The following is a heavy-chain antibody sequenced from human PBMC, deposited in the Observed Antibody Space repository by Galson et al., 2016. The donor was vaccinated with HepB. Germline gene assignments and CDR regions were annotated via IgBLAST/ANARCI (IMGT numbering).Heavy chain of an antibody. CDR2: IRSDGSPT. V-gene: IGHV3-48*02. CDR1: GFSISSYS. J-gene: IGHJ4*02. CDR3: ARDPHSLDY. Sequence: SLRLSCAASGFSISSYSMNWVRQAPGKGLEWVSYIRSDGSPTHYADSVKGRFTISRDSAKNSLFLQMNSLRDEDTAVYYCARDPHSLDYWGQGTLVTVSS. D-gene: IGHD2-15*01.